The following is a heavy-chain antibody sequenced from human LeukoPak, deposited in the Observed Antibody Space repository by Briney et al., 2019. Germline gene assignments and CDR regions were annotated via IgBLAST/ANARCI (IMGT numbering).Heavy chain of an antibody. Sequence: ASVKVSCKASGYTFTSYDINWVRQATGQGLEWMGWMNPNSGNTGYAQKFQGRVTIARNTSISTAYMELSSLRSEDTAVYYCASSGRIAARVVDYWGQGTLVTVSS. J-gene: IGHJ4*02. CDR3: ASSGRIAARVVDY. V-gene: IGHV1-8*03. CDR2: MNPNSGNT. D-gene: IGHD6-6*01. CDR1: GYTFTSYD.